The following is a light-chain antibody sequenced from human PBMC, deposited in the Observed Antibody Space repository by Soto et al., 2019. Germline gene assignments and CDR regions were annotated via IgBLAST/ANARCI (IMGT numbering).Light chain of an antibody. Sequence: DIQMTQSPSSLSASVGDSVTITCRARQSISSYVTWYQQKPWKAPKLLFYAASSLQSRGPSRFSGSGSWTDFTLTISSLQPEDLATYNVQRSAAPFGGGTKVEIK. J-gene: IGKJ4*01. V-gene: IGKV1-39*01. CDR2: AAS. CDR1: QSISSY. CDR3: QRSAAP.